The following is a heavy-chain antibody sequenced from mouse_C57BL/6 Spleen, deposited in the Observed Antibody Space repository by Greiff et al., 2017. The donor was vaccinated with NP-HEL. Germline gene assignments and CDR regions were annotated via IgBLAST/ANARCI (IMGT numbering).Heavy chain of an antibody. D-gene: IGHD2-1*01. CDR3: ARLYYGNYVAMDY. Sequence: QVQLQQPGAELVRPGSSVKLSCKASGYTFTSYWMHWVKQRPIQGLEWIGNIDPSDSETHYNQKFKDKATLTVDKSSSTAYMQLSSLTSEDSAVYYCARLYYGNYVAMDYWGQGTSVTVSS. CDR2: IDPSDSET. CDR1: GYTFTSYW. V-gene: IGHV1-52*01. J-gene: IGHJ4*01.